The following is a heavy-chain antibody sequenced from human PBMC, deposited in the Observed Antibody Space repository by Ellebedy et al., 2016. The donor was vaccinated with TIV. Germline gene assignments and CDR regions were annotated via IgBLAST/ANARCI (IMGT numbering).Heavy chain of an antibody. V-gene: IGHV5-51*01. Sequence: GESLKISCKGSGYSFTSYWIGWVRQMPGKGLEWMGIIYPGDSDPRYSPSFQGQVTISADKSISTAYLQWSSLKASDTAIYYCAGLQMSNYFDYWGQGTLVTVSS. J-gene: IGHJ4*02. CDR3: AGLQMSNYFDY. D-gene: IGHD6-6*01. CDR2: IYPGDSDP. CDR1: GYSFTSYW.